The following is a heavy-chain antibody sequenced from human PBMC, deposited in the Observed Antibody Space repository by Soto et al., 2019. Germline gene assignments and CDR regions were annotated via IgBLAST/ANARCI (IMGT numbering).Heavy chain of an antibody. CDR1: GYSFADSW. CDR2: IYPGYSDI. J-gene: IGHJ4*02. D-gene: IGHD5-12*01. CDR3: ARPPGSGTRFAY. Sequence: PGESLKISCQGSGYSFADSWIGWVRQVPGRGLEWVGIIYPGYSDIRYRPSFQGRVTISADKSVNTAYLQWSSLRASDTAIYYCARPPGSGTRFAYWGQGTPVTVSS. V-gene: IGHV5-51*01.